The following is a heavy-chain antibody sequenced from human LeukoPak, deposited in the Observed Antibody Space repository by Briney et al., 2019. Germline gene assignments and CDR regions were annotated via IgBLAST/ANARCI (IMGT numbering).Heavy chain of an antibody. CDR1: GGTISSANW. J-gene: IGHJ4*02. CDR2: IYHSGST. V-gene: IGHV4-4*02. Sequence: SGTLSLTCGVSGGTISSANWWSWVRQPPGQGLEWIGEIYHSGSTNYSPSLKSRVTLSVDKSKNQFSLKLSSVTAADTAVYYCARLYTYYYDSSGYYEVLDYWGQGTLVTVSP. D-gene: IGHD3-22*01. CDR3: ARLYTYYYDSSGYYEVLDY.